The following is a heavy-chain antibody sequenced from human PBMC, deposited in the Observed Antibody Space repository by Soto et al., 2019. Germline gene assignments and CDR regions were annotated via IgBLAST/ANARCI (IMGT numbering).Heavy chain of an antibody. CDR1: GGSISSYY. Sequence: SETLSLTCTVSGGSISSYYWSWIRQPPGKGLEWIGYIYYSGSTNYNPSLKSRVTISVDTSKNQFSLKLSSVAAADTAVYYCARDHICSFDYWGQGTLVTVSS. CDR2: IYYSGST. CDR3: ARDHICSFDY. J-gene: IGHJ4*02. V-gene: IGHV4-59*01. D-gene: IGHD3-10*02.